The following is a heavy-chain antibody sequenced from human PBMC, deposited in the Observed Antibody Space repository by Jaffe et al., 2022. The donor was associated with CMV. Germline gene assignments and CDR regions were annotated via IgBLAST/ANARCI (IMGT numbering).Heavy chain of an antibody. J-gene: IGHJ6*02. Sequence: QVQLRETGPALVKPSETLSLTCTVSGVSVRSGGYYWSWVRQHPGGGLEWIGYIYWSGDTYYNPSLGSRITMELDTPNNQFSLKLSSVTAADTAIYYCARDFTTYFYDGLGVWGQGTTVTVSS. V-gene: IGHV4-31*03. CDR1: GVSVRSGGYY. CDR3: ARDFTTYFYDGLGV. CDR2: IYWSGDT. D-gene: IGHD3-22*01.